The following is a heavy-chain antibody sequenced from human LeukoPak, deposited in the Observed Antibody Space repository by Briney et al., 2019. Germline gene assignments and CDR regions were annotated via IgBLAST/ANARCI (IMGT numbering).Heavy chain of an antibody. D-gene: IGHD3-3*01. CDR2: IRYDGSNK. CDR3: AKEDTIFGVVTPAPLFDY. V-gene: IGHV3-30*02. J-gene: IGHJ4*02. CDR1: GLTFSSYG. Sequence: GGSLRLSCAASGLTFSSYGMHWVRQAPGKGLEWVAFIRYDGSNKYYADSVKGRFTISRDNSKNTLYLQMNSLRAEDTAVHYCAKEDTIFGVVTPAPLFDYWGQGTLVTVSS.